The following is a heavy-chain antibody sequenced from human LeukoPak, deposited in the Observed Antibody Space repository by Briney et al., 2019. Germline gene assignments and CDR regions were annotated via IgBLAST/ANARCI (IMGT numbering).Heavy chain of an antibody. CDR3: VRRGGSDGWGAFDI. J-gene: IGHJ3*02. Sequence: GGSLRLSCAASEFTFSNYVMNWVRQTPGKGLEWVSSIRQSGDITYYADSVKGRFTISRDNSKNTLSLQMNSLSREDTAIYYCVRRGGSDGWGAFDIWGQGTVVTVSS. D-gene: IGHD5-24*01. CDR2: IRQSGDIT. CDR1: EFTFSNYV. V-gene: IGHV3-23*01.